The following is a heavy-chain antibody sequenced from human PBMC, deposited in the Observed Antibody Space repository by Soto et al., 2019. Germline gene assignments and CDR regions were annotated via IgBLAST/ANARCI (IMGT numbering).Heavy chain of an antibody. D-gene: IGHD3-22*01. CDR1: GYTFTSYG. V-gene: IGHV1-18*01. CDR2: ISAYNGNT. CDR3: AAGFNHRERITMIVVVSPDDAFDI. Sequence: GASVKVSCKASGYTFTSYGISWVRQAPGQGLEWMGWISAYNGNTNYAQKLQGRVTMTTDTSTSTAYMELRSLRSDDTAVYYCAAGFNHRERITMIVVVSPDDAFDIWGQGTMVTVSS. J-gene: IGHJ3*02.